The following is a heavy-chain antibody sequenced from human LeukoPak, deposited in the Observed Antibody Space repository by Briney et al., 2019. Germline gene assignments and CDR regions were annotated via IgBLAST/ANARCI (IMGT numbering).Heavy chain of an antibody. CDR1: GGSISNYY. V-gene: IGHV4-59*01. Sequence: SETLSLTCTVSGGSISNYYWSWIRQPPGKGLEWIGYIYYSGSTNYNPSLKSRVTISVDTSKNQFSLKLSSVTAADTAVYYCARMNRGTTYYYYGMDVWGQGTTVTVSS. CDR3: ARMNRGTTYYYYGMDV. J-gene: IGHJ6*02. D-gene: IGHD1-14*01. CDR2: IYYSGST.